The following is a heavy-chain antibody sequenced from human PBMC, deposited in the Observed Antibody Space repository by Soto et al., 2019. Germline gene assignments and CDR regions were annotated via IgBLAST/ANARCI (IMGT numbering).Heavy chain of an antibody. V-gene: IGHV1-69*01. CDR1: GGTFSSYA. CDR2: IIPILGTA. CDR3: ARGGRIAVAGTFDY. D-gene: IGHD6-19*01. J-gene: IGHJ4*02. Sequence: QVQLVQSGAEVKKPGSSVKVSCKASGGTFSSYAISWVRQAPGQGLEWMGGIIPILGTANYAQKFQGRVTITADESTSTAYMGLSSLRTEDTAVYYCARGGRIAVAGTFDYWGQGTLVTVSS.